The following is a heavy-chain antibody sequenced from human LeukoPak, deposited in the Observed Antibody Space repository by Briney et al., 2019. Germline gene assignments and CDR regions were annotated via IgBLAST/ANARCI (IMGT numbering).Heavy chain of an antibody. Sequence: QTGGSLRLSCAASGFTFSSYGMHWVRQAPGKGLEWVAVISYDGSNKYYADSVKGRITISRDNSKNTLYLQMNSLRAEDTAVYYCAKDGAPGGWFFDYWGQGTLVTVSS. CDR2: ISYDGSNK. J-gene: IGHJ4*02. CDR3: AKDGAPGGWFFDY. D-gene: IGHD6-19*01. V-gene: IGHV3-30*18. CDR1: GFTFSSYG.